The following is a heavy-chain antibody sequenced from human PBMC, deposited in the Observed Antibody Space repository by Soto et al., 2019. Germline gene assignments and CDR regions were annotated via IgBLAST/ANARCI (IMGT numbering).Heavy chain of an antibody. CDR2: INPNGGST. CDR3: ARGFGYSNYEFWRYYFDY. Sequence: DSVKVSCKAFGYTFTSYYIHWVRQAPGQGLEWMGMINPNGGSTSYTQKFQDRVTMTKDTSTSTVYMELSSLRSEDTAVYYCARGFGYSNYEFWRYYFDYWGQGALVTVSS. D-gene: IGHD4-4*01. J-gene: IGHJ4*02. CDR1: GYTFTSYY. V-gene: IGHV1-46*01.